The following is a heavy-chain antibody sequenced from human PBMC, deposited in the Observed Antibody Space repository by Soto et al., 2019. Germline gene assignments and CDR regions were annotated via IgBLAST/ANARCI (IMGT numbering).Heavy chain of an antibody. J-gene: IGHJ3*02. Sequence: SETLSLTCAVYGGSFSGYYWSWIRQPPGKGLEWIGEINHSGSTNYNPSLKSRVTISVDTSKNQFSLKLSSVTAAEPAVYYCARRAADGYYGSGSYYPRTFFISDIWGQGTMVTVSS. CDR3: ARRAADGYYGSGSYYPRTFFISDI. V-gene: IGHV4-34*01. CDR1: GGSFSGYY. CDR2: INHSGST. D-gene: IGHD3-10*01.